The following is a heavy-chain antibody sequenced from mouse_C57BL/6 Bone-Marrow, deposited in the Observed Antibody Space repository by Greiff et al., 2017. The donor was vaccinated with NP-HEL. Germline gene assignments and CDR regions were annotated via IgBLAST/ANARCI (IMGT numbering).Heavy chain of an antibody. CDR2: LTPSTGGP. CDR1: GYTFTSYW. CDR3: ARRGTAPFAY. J-gene: IGHJ3*01. D-gene: IGHD3-3*01. Sequence: VQLQQPGTELVKPGASVKLSCKASGYTFTSYWMHWVKQRPGQGLEWIGNLTPSTGGPNYTEKFKSKATLTVDKSSSTAYRQLSSLTAEYSAVYYCARRGTAPFAYWGQGTLVTVSA. V-gene: IGHV1-53*01.